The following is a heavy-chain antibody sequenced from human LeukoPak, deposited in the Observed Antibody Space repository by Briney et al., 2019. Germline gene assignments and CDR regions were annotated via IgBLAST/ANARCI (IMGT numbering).Heavy chain of an antibody. Sequence: PGGSLRLSCAAYGFTLSSHSMNWVRQAPGKGLEWVSSISSSSSYIHSADSVKGRFTISRDNAKNSLYLQMNSLRAEGTAVYYCARDLYDSGAYSSPIDYWGQGTLVTVSS. D-gene: IGHD3-22*01. CDR3: ARDLYDSGAYSSPIDY. CDR1: GFTLSSHS. J-gene: IGHJ4*02. CDR2: ISSSSSYI. V-gene: IGHV3-21*01.